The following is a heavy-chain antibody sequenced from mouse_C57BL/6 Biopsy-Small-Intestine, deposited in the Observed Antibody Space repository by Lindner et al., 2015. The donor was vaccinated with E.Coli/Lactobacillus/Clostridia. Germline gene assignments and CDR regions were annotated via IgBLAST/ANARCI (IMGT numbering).Heavy chain of an antibody. CDR1: GYAFSSSW. V-gene: IGHV1-82*01. CDR2: IYPGDGDT. J-gene: IGHJ3*01. Sequence: VQLQESGPELVKPGASVKISCKASGYAFSSSWMNWVKQRPGKGLEWIGRIYPGDGDTNYNGWFKGKATLTADKSSSTAYMQLSSLTSEDSAVYFCAEGWLLLTYWGQGTLVTVSA. D-gene: IGHD2-3*01. CDR3: AEGWLLLTY.